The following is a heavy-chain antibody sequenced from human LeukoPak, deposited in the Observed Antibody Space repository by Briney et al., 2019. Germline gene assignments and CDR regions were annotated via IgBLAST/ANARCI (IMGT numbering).Heavy chain of an antibody. J-gene: IGHJ4*02. V-gene: IGHV3-23*01. CDR2: FSGAGSST. CDR3: ATHHDYSNSNYFDF. CDR1: GFTFSSYA. Sequence: PGGSLRLSCAASGFTFSSYAMSWVRQAPGKGLEWVSAFSGAGSSTNYADSVKGRFTIYRDNSKNTLYLQTNSLRVEDTAVYYCATHHDYSNSNYFDFWGPGTLVTVSS. D-gene: IGHD4-11*01.